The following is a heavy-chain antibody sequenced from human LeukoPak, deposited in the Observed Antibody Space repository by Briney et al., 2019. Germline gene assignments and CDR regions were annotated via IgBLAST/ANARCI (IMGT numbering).Heavy chain of an antibody. CDR1: GFTFSSYG. Sequence: GRSLRLSCAASGFTFSSYGMHWVRQAPGKGLEWVAVISYDGSNKYYADSVKGRFTISRDNSKNTLYLQMNSLRAEDTAVYYCAKAGSNYYDSSGYYLFDYWDQGTLVTVSS. V-gene: IGHV3-30*18. CDR3: AKAGSNYYDSSGYYLFDY. D-gene: IGHD3-22*01. CDR2: ISYDGSNK. J-gene: IGHJ4*02.